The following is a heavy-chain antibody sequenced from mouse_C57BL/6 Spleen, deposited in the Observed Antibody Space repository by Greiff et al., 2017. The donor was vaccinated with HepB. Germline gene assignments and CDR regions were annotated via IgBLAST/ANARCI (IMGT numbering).Heavy chain of an antibody. Sequence: QVQLQQPGAELVRPGTSVKLSCKASGYTFTSYWMHWVKQRPGQGLEWIGVIDPSDSYTNYNQKFKGKATLTVDTSSSTAYMQLSSLTSEDSAVYYCAGYYYGRGDYFDYWGQGTTLTVSS. CDR1: GYTFTSYW. V-gene: IGHV1-59*01. CDR2: IDPSDSYT. J-gene: IGHJ2*01. CDR3: AGYYYGRGDYFDY. D-gene: IGHD1-1*01.